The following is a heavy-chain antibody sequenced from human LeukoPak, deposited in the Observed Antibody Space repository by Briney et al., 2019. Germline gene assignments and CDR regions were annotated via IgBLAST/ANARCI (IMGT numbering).Heavy chain of an antibody. CDR1: GFTFSSYS. CDR2: ISSTGNYI. D-gene: IGHD4-17*01. J-gene: IGHJ2*01. V-gene: IGHV3-21*01. Sequence: GGSLRLSCAAPGFTFSSYSITWVRQAPGKGLEWVSSISSTGNYIYYADSVKGRFTVSRDNATNSLYLQMNSLRAEDTALYYCARAPTVTTNIIYWYFDLWGRGTLVTVSS. CDR3: ARAPTVTTNIIYWYFDL.